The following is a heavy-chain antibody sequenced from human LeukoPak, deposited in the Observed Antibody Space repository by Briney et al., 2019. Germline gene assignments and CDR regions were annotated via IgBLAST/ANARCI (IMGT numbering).Heavy chain of an antibody. J-gene: IGHJ4*02. D-gene: IGHD6-19*01. CDR1: DGSISSVNYQ. V-gene: IGHV4-61*02. CDR2: VYASGST. CDR3: VSCSGWYGIVDY. Sequence: SQTLFLTCTVSDGSISSVNYQGSWIRQPAGKGLEWIGRVYASGSTNYNPSLKSRVTISIDTSKNQFSLKLSSVTAADTAVYYCVSCSGWYGIVDYWGQGTLVTVSS.